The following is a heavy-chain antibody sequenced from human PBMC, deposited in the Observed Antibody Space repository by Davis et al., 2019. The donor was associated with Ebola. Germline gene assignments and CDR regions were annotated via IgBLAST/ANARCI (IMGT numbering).Heavy chain of an antibody. CDR2: LGTRATTT. D-gene: IGHD3-3*01. J-gene: IGHJ4*02. Sequence: GESLKISCAASGFTFSSYAMSWVRQAPGKGLEWVSTLGTRATTTYYADSVMGRFTVSRDNSRNTLYLQMNSLRAEDTAVYYCAGGDFWSGQFDYWGQGILVTVSS. CDR3: AGGDFWSGQFDY. CDR1: GFTFSSYA. V-gene: IGHV3-23*01.